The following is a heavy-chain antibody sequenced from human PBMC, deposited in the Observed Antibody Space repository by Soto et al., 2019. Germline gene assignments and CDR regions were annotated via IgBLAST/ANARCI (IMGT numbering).Heavy chain of an antibody. D-gene: IGHD3-16*01. CDR1: GYSFTSYW. V-gene: IGHV5-51*01. CDR2: IYPGDPDT. CDR3: ARQVWSGDYYYGMDV. Sequence: GESLKISCKGSGYSFTSYWIGWVRQMPGKGLEWMGIIYPGDPDTRYSPSFQGQVTISADKSISTAYPQWSSLKASDTAMYYCARQVWSGDYYYGMDVWGQGTTVTVSS. J-gene: IGHJ6*02.